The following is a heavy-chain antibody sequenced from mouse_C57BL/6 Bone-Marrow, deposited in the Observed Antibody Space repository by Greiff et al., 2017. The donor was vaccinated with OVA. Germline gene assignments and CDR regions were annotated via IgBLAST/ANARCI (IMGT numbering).Heavy chain of an antibody. D-gene: IGHD1-1*01. CDR3: ARGAIYYGSSYRLHWYFDV. J-gene: IGHJ1*03. Sequence: VQLQQSGAELVRPGTSVKMSCKASGYTFTNYWIGWAKQRPGHGLEWIGDIYPGGGYTNYNEKFKGKATLTADKSSSTAYMQFSSLTSEDSAIYYCARGAIYYGSSYRLHWYFDVWGTGTTVTVSS. CDR1: GYTFTNYW. V-gene: IGHV1-63*01. CDR2: IYPGGGYT.